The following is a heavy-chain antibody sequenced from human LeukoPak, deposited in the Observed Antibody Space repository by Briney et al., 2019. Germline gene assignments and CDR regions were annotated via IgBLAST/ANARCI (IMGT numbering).Heavy chain of an antibody. Sequence: PGGSLRLSCAASGFTVSSNHMSCVRQAPGKGLEWVSVIYTGGGTYYADSVKGRFTISRDNSKNTQHLQMNSLRAEDTAVYYCASLPVGVDYWGQGTLVTVSS. CDR2: IYTGGGT. CDR1: GFTVSSNH. D-gene: IGHD1-26*01. V-gene: IGHV3-66*01. CDR3: ASLPVGVDY. J-gene: IGHJ4*02.